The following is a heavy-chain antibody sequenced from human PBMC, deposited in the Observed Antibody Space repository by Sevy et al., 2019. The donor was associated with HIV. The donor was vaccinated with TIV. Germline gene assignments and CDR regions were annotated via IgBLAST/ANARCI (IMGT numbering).Heavy chain of an antibody. CDR2: TSAYNGNT. J-gene: IGHJ4*02. D-gene: IGHD3-3*01. CDR1: GYTFTSYG. Sequence: ASVKVSCKASGYTFTSYGISWVRQAPGQGLEWMGWTSAYNGNTNYAQKLQGRVTMTTDTSTSTAYMELRSLRSDDTAVYYCARDSGVLRFLEWLLFYDYWGQGTLVTVSS. V-gene: IGHV1-18*01. CDR3: ARDSGVLRFLEWLLFYDY.